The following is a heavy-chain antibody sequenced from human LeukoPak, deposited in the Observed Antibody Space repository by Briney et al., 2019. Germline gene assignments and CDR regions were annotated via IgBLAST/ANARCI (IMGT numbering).Heavy chain of an antibody. Sequence: GGSLRLSCAASGFTFSSYSMNWVRQAPGKGLEWVSSISSSSSYIYYADSVKGRFTISRDNAKNSLYLQMNSLRAEDTAVYYCARSGITMVRGVKPYYFDYWGQGTLVTDSS. CDR2: ISSSSSYI. J-gene: IGHJ4*02. CDR3: ARSGITMVRGVKPYYFDY. CDR1: GFTFSSYS. D-gene: IGHD3-10*01. V-gene: IGHV3-21*01.